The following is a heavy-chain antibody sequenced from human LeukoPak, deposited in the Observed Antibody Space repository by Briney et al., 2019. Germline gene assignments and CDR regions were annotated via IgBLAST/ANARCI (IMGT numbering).Heavy chain of an antibody. CDR2: ISGSNDNT. V-gene: IGHV3-23*01. CDR3: AKGRGTTVTSAANY. CDR1: GFTFSSYA. D-gene: IGHD4-17*01. Sequence: GGSLRLSCAASGFTFSSYAMSWVRQAPGKGLEWVSSISGSNDNTYYADSVKDRFTISRDNSKNTLSLQMNSLRAEDTAVYYFAKGRGTTVTSAANYWGQGTLVTVSS. J-gene: IGHJ4*02.